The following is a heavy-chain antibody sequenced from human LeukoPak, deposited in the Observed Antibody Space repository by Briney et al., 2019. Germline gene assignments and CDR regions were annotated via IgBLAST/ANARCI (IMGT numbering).Heavy chain of an antibody. Sequence: SETLSLTCTVSGGSISSSSYYWGWIRQPPGKGLEWIGSIYYSGSTYYNPSLKSRVTISVDTSKNQFSLKVSSVTAADTAVYYCASEPVRYCSTTSCNGFDYWGQGTLVTVSS. D-gene: IGHD2-2*01. CDR2: IYYSGST. CDR1: GGSISSSSYY. CDR3: ASEPVRYCSTTSCNGFDY. V-gene: IGHV4-39*01. J-gene: IGHJ4*02.